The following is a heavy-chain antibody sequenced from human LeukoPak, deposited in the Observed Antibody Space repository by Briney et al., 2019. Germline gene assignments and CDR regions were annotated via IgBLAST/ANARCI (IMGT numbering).Heavy chain of an antibody. CDR3: ARTGRGYYDFWSGYPRAAFDI. V-gene: IGHV4-30-4*08. J-gene: IGHJ3*02. CDR2: IYYSGST. Sequence: SETPSLTCTVSGGSISSGDYYWSWIRQPPGKGLEWIGYIYYSGSTYYNPSLKSRVTIPVDTSKNQFSLKLSSVTAADTAVYYCARTGRGYYDFWSGYPRAAFDIWGQGTMVTVSS. D-gene: IGHD3-3*01. CDR1: GGSISSGDYY.